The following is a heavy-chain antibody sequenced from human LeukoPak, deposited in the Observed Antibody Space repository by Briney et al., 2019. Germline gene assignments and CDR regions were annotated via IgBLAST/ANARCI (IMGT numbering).Heavy chain of an antibody. J-gene: IGHJ4*02. V-gene: IGHV6-1*01. CDR3: ARDTRIAVAGRVDY. CDR2: TYYRSKWYN. Sequence: SQTLSLTCAISGDSVSSNSAAWNWIRQSPSRGLEWLGRTYYRSKWYNDYAVSVKSQITINPDTSKNQFSLQLNSVTPEDTAVYYCARDTRIAVAGRVDYWGQGTLVTVSS. D-gene: IGHD6-19*01. CDR1: GDSVSSNSAA.